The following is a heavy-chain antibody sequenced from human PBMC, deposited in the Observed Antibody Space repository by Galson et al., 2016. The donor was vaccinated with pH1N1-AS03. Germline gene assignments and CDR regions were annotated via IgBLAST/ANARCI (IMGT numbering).Heavy chain of an antibody. CDR3: ARGFLEAVIDY. J-gene: IGHJ4*02. CDR2: INVGSGNT. V-gene: IGHV1-3*01. D-gene: IGHD3-3*01. Sequence: SVKVSCKASGHNFTNYAIHWVRQAPGQRLEWMGWINVGSGNTKYSQKFQGRVTMTRDTSASTAYMELGSLTSDDTSVYYCARGFLEAVIDYWGQGSLVTVSS. CDR1: GHNFTNYA.